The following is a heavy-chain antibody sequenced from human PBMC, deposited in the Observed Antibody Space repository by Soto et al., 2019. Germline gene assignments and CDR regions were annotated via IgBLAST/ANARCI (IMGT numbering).Heavy chain of an antibody. CDR3: AREVSGRSISCYTGWFDP. CDR2: IFQSGST. CDR1: GGTIRSPDW. Sequence: PSETLSLTCGVSGGTIRSPDWWTWVRQPPGKGLEWIGYIFQSGSTNYTPSLESRVTISVDTSKNQFSLKLSSVTAADTALSYCAREVSGRSISCYTGWFDPWGQGTLVTVSS. V-gene: IGHV4-4*02. J-gene: IGHJ5*02. D-gene: IGHD2-2*02.